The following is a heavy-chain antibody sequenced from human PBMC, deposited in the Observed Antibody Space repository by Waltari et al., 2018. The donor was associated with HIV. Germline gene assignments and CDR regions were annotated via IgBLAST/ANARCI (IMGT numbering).Heavy chain of an antibody. CDR1: GGPISNYF. J-gene: IGHJ5*02. Sequence: QVQLQESGPGQMKPSETLSLTCTVSGGPISNYFWSWIRQPPGKGLEWLGYIYYSGSNNYNPSLKSRVTISVDTSKSQFSLKLSSVTAADTAVYYCARGRGGGGSSGNWFDPWGQGTLVTVSS. CDR2: IYYSGSN. D-gene: IGHD2-15*01. CDR3: ARGRGGGGSSGNWFDP. V-gene: IGHV4-59*01.